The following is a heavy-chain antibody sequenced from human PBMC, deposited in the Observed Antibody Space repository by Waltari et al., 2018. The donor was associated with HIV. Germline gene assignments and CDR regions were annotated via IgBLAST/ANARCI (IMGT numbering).Heavy chain of an antibody. V-gene: IGHV4-34*01. CDR1: GGPFSDYY. CDR3: ARGRPPGMLTLDSEWWTGWYFDL. D-gene: IGHD2-8*01. J-gene: IGHJ2*01. CDR2: INRGGRT. Sequence: QVQLQQLAARLLKPSETLSLTFGFSGGPFSDYYWSWIRQSPGKGLEWIGEINRGGRTNYNPSLKSRPTISADTSKNEFSLRLKSMTVADTAIYFCARGRPPGMLTLDSEWWTGWYFDLWGRGTLITVSS.